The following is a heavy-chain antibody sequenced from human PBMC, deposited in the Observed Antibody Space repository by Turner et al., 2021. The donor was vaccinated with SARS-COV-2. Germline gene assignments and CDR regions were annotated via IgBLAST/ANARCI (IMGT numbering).Heavy chain of an antibody. Sequence: QVQLLPSGAEVKKPGASVKVSCKASGYIFTNYYMHWVRQAPGQGLEWMGIINGRGDVTGYAEKFQGRVTMTTDTSTRTVYMKVKSLRSDDTAVYFCARGDVVGADFDFWGQGTLVTVSP. J-gene: IGHJ4*02. CDR2: INGRGDVT. CDR1: GYIFTNYY. D-gene: IGHD1-26*01. CDR3: ARGDVVGADFDF. V-gene: IGHV1-46*03.